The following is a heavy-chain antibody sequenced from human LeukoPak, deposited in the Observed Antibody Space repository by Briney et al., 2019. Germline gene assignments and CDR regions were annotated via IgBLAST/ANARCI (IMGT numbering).Heavy chain of an antibody. CDR2: IYHSGST. CDR1: GDSITSGGYY. J-gene: IGHJ4*02. V-gene: IGHV4-31*02. Sequence: SETLSLTCSVSGDSITSGGYYWSWIRQHPGKGLEWIGYIYHSGSTYYNPSLKSRVTISEDTSKNQFPLKLSSVTAADTAVYFCAREEAVAGSPQFDFWGPGTLVTVSS. D-gene: IGHD6-13*01. CDR3: AREEAVAGSPQFDF.